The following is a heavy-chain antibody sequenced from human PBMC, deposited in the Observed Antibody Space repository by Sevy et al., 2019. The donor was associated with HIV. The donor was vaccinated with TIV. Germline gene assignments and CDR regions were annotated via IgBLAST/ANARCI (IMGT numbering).Heavy chain of an antibody. J-gene: IGHJ4*02. D-gene: IGHD2-2*01. V-gene: IGHV3-49*03. CDR1: GFTFGDYA. Sequence: GGSLRLSCTASGFTFGDYAMSWFRQAPGKGLEWVGFIRSKAYGGTTEYAASVKGRFTISRDDSKSIAYLQMNSLKTEDTAVYYCIRGLGVVVPAAMVYWGQGTLVTVSS. CDR2: IRSKAYGGTT. CDR3: IRGLGVVVPAAMVY.